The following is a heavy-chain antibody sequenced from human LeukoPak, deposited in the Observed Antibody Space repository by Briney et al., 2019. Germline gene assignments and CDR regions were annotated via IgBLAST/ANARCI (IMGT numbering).Heavy chain of an antibody. Sequence: PGGFLRLSCAASGFTFIDYDMHWVRQVIGKGLEWVSAIGIRSDTHYSGSVKGRFTISRENAESSLYLQMNSLRAEDTAVCYCARGGIQVSGIDEFDYWGQGTLVTVSS. CDR1: GFTFIDYD. CDR3: ARGGIQVSGIDEFDY. D-gene: IGHD6-19*01. V-gene: IGHV3-13*01. J-gene: IGHJ4*02. CDR2: IGIRSDT.